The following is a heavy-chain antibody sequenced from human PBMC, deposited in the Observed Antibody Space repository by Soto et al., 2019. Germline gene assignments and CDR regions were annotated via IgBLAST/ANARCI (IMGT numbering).Heavy chain of an antibody. CDR3: ARIPYDNSGTIFDY. J-gene: IGHJ4*02. V-gene: IGHV3-53*01. Sequence: RGGSLRLSCAVSGITVSSYYMSWARQAAGKGLEWVSVIYAGTITYYADSVKGRFTIYRDNSKNTLNLEMNSLRVEDTAVYYCARIPYDNSGTIFDYWGQGTLVTVSS. CDR1: GITVSSYY. CDR2: IYAGTIT. D-gene: IGHD3-22*01.